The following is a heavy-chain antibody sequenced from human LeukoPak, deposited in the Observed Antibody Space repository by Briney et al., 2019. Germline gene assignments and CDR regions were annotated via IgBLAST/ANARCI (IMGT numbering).Heavy chain of an antibody. Sequence: PGRSLRLSCAASGFTFDDYAMHWVRQAPGKGLEWVSGISWNSGSIGYADSVKGRFTISRDNAQNSLYLQMNSLRAEDTAFYYCAKDIDAGYCISTSCYTGFDYWGQGTLVTVSS. V-gene: IGHV3-9*01. D-gene: IGHD2-2*02. CDR2: ISWNSGSI. CDR3: AKDIDAGYCISTSCYTGFDY. CDR1: GFTFDDYA. J-gene: IGHJ4*02.